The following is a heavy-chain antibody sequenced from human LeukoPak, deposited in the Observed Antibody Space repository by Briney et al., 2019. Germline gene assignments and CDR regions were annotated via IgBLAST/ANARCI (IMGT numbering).Heavy chain of an antibody. Sequence: GGSLRLSCAASGFTFSSYSMNWVRQVPGKGLEWVSSISSSSSYIYYADSVKGRFTISRDNAKNSLYLQMNSLRAEDTAVYYCARVQYSGYDYVRAGTGLDYWGQGTLVTVSS. V-gene: IGHV3-21*01. CDR2: ISSSSSYI. D-gene: IGHD5-12*01. CDR1: GFTFSSYS. CDR3: ARVQYSGYDYVRAGTGLDY. J-gene: IGHJ4*02.